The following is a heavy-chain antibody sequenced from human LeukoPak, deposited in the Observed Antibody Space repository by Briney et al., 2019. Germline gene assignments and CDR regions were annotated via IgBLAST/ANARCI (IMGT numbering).Heavy chain of an antibody. CDR3: ARDLYSRRMNYYGSGSFFAY. Sequence: ASVKVSCKVSGYALTELSMHWVRQAPGKGLEWMGGFDPEDGETIYAQKFQGRVTMTEDTSPDTAYMELSSLRSEDTAVYYCARDLYSRRMNYYGSGSFFAYWGQGTLVTVSS. V-gene: IGHV1-24*01. CDR2: FDPEDGET. D-gene: IGHD3-10*01. J-gene: IGHJ4*02. CDR1: GYALTELS.